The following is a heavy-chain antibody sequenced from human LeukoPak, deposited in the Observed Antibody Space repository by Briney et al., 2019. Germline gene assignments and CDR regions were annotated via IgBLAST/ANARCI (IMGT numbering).Heavy chain of an antibody. J-gene: IGHJ4*02. CDR1: GFTFDDYA. CDR2: ISWNGGSI. D-gene: IGHD3-10*01. CDR3: ATDSMLVSGSGSYFVY. Sequence: PGRSLRLSCAASGFTFDDYAMHWVRQGPGKGLEWVSGISWNGGSIVYADSVKGRFTISRDNAKNSLYLQMDTLRAEDTAVYYCATDSMLVSGSGSYFVYWGQGTLVSVFS. V-gene: IGHV3-9*01.